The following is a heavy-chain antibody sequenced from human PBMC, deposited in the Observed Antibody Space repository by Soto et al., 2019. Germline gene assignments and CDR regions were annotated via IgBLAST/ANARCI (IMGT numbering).Heavy chain of an antibody. Sequence: TSETLSLTCTVSGGSISSYYWSWIRQPPGKGLEWIGYIYFRGSTNYNPSLKSRVTISVDTSENQFSLKLSSVTAADTAVYYCASHMVRGVPFGYWGQGTLVTVS. CDR3: ASHMVRGVPFGY. J-gene: IGHJ4*02. V-gene: IGHV4-59*08. CDR1: GGSISSYY. D-gene: IGHD3-10*01. CDR2: IYFRGST.